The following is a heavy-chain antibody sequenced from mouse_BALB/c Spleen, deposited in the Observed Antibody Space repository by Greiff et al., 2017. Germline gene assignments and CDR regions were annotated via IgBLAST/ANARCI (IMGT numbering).Heavy chain of an antibody. CDR2: IHSSGST. V-gene: IGHV3-1*02. J-gene: IGHJ2*01. CDR1: GYSITSGYS. CDR3: ARRGEVRRHGDCDY. Sequence: EVKLMESGPDLVKPSQSLSLTCTVTGYSITSGYSWHWIRQFPGNKLEWMGYIHSSGSTNFNPSLKNRISITRDTSTNQFFLQLNSVTTEDTATYYCARRGEVRRHGDCDYWGQGTTLTVSS. D-gene: IGHD2-14*01.